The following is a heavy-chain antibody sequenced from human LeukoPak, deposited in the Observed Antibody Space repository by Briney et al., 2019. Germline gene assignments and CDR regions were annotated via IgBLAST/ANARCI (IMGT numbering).Heavy chain of an antibody. CDR3: ARDKAVDSDSSGYYYNRGLDQ. Sequence: PSETLSLTCSVSGGSMNNYYWNWIRHSADKGLEWIGRIYATGSTDHNPSLKSRVTLSLDTSQNHFSLILTSVTAADTAVYFCARDKAVDSDSSGYYYNRGLDQWGQGILVTVSS. CDR2: IYATGST. CDR1: GGSMNNYY. V-gene: IGHV4-4*07. J-gene: IGHJ4*02. D-gene: IGHD3-22*01.